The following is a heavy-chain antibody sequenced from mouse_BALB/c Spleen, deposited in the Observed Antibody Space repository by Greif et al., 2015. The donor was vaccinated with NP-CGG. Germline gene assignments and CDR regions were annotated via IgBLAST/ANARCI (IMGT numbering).Heavy chain of an antibody. Sequence: QVQLQQSGAELVRPGVSVKISCKGSGYTFTDYAMHWVKQSHAKSLEWIGVISTYYGDASYNQKFKGKATMTVDKSSSTAYMELARLTSEDSAIYYCARGGLRRGYFDVWGAGTTVTVSS. CDR1: GYTFTDYA. J-gene: IGHJ1*01. CDR3: ARGGLRRGYFDV. CDR2: ISTYYGDA. D-gene: IGHD2-2*01. V-gene: IGHV1S137*01.